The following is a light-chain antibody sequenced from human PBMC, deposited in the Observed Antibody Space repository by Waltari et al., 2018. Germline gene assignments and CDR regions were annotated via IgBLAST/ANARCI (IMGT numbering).Light chain of an antibody. CDR2: GAS. Sequence: EMVMTQSPATLSVSPGERATLSCRASQSVGSNVAWYQQKPGQAPRLLIYGASTRATGVPARFSGSGSGTYFTLVISSLQSEDFAVYYCQQYDKWLRYSFGQGTKLEIK. CDR1: QSVGSN. CDR3: QQYDKWLRYS. J-gene: IGKJ2*01. V-gene: IGKV3-15*01.